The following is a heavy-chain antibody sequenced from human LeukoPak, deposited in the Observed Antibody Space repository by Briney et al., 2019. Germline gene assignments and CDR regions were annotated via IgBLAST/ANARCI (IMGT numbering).Heavy chain of an antibody. V-gene: IGHV1-8*01. CDR2: MNPNSGNT. CDR1: GYTFTSYD. D-gene: IGHD6-13*01. J-gene: IGHJ4*02. CDR3: ARDLMGGYSSSWYYFDY. Sequence: ASVKVSCKASGYTFTSYDINWVRQATGQGLEWMGWMNPNSGNTGYAQKFQGRVTITTDESTSTAYMELSSLRSEDTAVYYCARDLMGGYSSSWYYFDYWGQGTLVTVSS.